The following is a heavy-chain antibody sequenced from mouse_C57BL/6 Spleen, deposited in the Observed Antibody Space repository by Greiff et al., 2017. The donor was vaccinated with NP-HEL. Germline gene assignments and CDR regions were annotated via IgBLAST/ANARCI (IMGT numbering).Heavy chain of an antibody. Sequence: EVNLVESGGGLVQPKGSLKLSCAASGFTFNTYAMHWVRQAPGKGLEWVARIRSKSSNSATYYADSVKDRFNISRDDSQRVLYLNMHTLKTDDTAMYCCVRVYYGSRYGGYAMDYWGQGTSVTVAS. V-gene: IGHV10-3*01. D-gene: IGHD1-1*01. J-gene: IGHJ4*01. CDR1: GFTFNTYA. CDR2: IRSKSSNSAT. CDR3: VRVYYGSRYGGYAMDY.